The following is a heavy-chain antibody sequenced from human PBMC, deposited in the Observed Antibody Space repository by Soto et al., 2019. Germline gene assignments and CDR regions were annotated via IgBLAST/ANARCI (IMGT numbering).Heavy chain of an antibody. CDR3: ARKDYYDRRGYGFDY. CDR2: IYHSGSS. D-gene: IGHD3-22*01. V-gene: IGHV4-4*02. CDR1: GDSISTTYW. Sequence: QVQLQESGPGLVKPSGTLSLTCTVSGDSISTTYWWSWVRQTPGKGLEWIGEIYHSGSSNYNPSLRSRVTTSVDKSKNQCSLKRSYVTAADTAVYYCARKDYYDRRGYGFDYWGQGTLVTVSS. J-gene: IGHJ4*02.